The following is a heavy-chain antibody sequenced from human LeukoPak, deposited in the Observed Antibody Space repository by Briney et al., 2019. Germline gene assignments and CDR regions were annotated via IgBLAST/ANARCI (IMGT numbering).Heavy chain of an antibody. CDR2: ISYSGST. CDR1: GGSVSSGSYY. D-gene: IGHD2-2*01. CDR3: ARARIVVVPAGNPFFDY. J-gene: IGHJ4*02. Sequence: SETLSLTCTVSGGSVSSGSYYWSWIRQPPGKGLEWIGYISYSGSTNYNPSLKSRVTISADTSKNQFSLKLSSVTAADTAVYYCARARIVVVPAGNPFFDYWGQGTLVTVSS. V-gene: IGHV4-61*01.